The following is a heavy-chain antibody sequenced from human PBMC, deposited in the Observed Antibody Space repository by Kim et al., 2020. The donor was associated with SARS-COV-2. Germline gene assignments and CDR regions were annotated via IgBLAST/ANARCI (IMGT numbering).Heavy chain of an antibody. J-gene: IGHJ6*02. CDR1: GFTVSSNY. CDR3: ARDPTITMVRGIGGTDYYYGMDV. D-gene: IGHD3-10*01. CDR2: IYSGGST. V-gene: IGHV3-53*01. Sequence: GGSLRLSCAAYGFTVSSNYMSWVRQAPGKGLEWVSVIYSGGSTYYADSVKGRFTISRDNSKNTLYLQMNSLRAEDTAVYYCARDPTITMVRGIGGTDYYYGMDVWGQGTTVTVSS.